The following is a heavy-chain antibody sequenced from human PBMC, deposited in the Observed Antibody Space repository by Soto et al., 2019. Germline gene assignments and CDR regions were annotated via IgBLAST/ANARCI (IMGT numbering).Heavy chain of an antibody. CDR3: ARIPGIAAAGTGGKYYYYYGMDV. CDR2: IDWDDDK. J-gene: IGHJ6*02. D-gene: IGHD6-13*01. V-gene: IGHV2-70*01. Sequence: GPTLVNPTQTLTLTCTFSGFSLSTSGMCVSWIRQPPGKALEWLALIDWDDDKYYSTSLKTRLTISKDTSKNQVVLTMTNMDPVDTATYYCARIPGIAAAGTGGKYYYYYGMDVWGQGTTVTVSS. CDR1: GFSLSTSGMC.